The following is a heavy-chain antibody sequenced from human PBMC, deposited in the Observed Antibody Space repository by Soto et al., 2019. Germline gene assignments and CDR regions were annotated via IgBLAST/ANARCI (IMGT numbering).Heavy chain of an antibody. CDR2: IYYSGRT. CDR3: ARLEIVVVTAQYFDY. D-gene: IGHD2-21*02. Sequence: QVQLQESGPGLVKPSETLSLTCTVSGGSISSSSYYWGWIRQPPGKGLEWIGSIYYSGRTYYNPSLKSRVPLSVDTSKIQFSLKLSSVTAADTAVYYCARLEIVVVTAQYFDYWGQGTLVTVSS. V-gene: IGHV4-39*01. J-gene: IGHJ4*02. CDR1: GGSISSSSYY.